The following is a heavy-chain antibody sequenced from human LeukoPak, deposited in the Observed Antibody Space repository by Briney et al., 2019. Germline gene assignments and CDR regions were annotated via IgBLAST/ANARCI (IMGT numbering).Heavy chain of an antibody. D-gene: IGHD3-16*01. CDR2: IFYTGST. J-gene: IGHJ3*02. V-gene: IGHV4-59*01. CDR1: NGSISNNY. Sequence: SETLSLTCTVSNGSISNNYWSWIRQPPGKGLEWIDYIFYTGSTTYNPSLKSRVTISVDTSKNQFSLKLNSVTAADTAVYYCARDVSPFGDAFDIWGQGTMVTVSS. CDR3: ARDVSPFGDAFDI.